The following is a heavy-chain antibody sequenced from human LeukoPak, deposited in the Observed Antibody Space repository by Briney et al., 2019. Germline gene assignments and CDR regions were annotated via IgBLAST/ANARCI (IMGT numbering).Heavy chain of an antibody. V-gene: IGHV5-51*01. J-gene: IGHJ4*02. CDR1: GYRFTSYW. CDR2: IYPGDSDT. Sequence: KGGESLKISCKGSGYRFTSYWIGWVRQMPGKGLEWMGIIYPGDSDTRYSPSFQGQVTISANKSISTAYMQWSSLKASDTAMYYCARHNYGGNSWHYFDYWGQGTLVTVSS. CDR3: ARHNYGGNSWHYFDY. D-gene: IGHD4-23*01.